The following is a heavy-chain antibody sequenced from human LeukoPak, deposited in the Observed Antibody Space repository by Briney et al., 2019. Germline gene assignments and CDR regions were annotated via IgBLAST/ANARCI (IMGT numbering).Heavy chain of an antibody. V-gene: IGHV3-48*03. CDR1: GLTFSSYE. CDR3: ARDPKGYSSSGGWFDP. CDR2: ISSSGSTI. Sequence: GGSLRLSCAASGLTFSSYEMNWVRQAPGKGLEWVSYISSSGSTIYYADSVKGRFTISRDNAKNSLYLQMNSLRAEDTAVYYCARDPKGYSSSGGWFDPWGQGTLVTVSS. J-gene: IGHJ5*02. D-gene: IGHD6-13*01.